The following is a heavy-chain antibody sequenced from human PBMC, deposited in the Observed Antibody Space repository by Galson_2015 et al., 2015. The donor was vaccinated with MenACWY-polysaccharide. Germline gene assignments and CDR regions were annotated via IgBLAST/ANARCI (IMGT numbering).Heavy chain of an antibody. CDR1: GGSIISSSYY. J-gene: IGHJ5*02. Sequence: TLSLTFTVSGGSIISSSYYWGWIRQPPGKGLEWIGSIYYSGSTYYNPSLKSRVTISVDTPKNQFSLKLSSVTAAGTAVYYCARLWDIVVVPAAILGFGGFDPWGQGTLVTVSS. CDR2: IYYSGST. V-gene: IGHV4-39*01. CDR3: ARLWDIVVVPAAILGFGGFDP. D-gene: IGHD2-2*02.